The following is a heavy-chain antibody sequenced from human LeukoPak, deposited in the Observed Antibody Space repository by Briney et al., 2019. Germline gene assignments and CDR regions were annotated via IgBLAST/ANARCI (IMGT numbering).Heavy chain of an antibody. CDR3: AKDHTLYYDIMTEYYLASAFDI. CDR2: ISYDGSNK. CDR1: GFTFSDYY. Sequence: GGSLRLSCAASGFTFSDYYMSWIRQAPGKGLEWVAIISYDGSNKYYPDSVEGRFTISRDNSKNTLYLQMNSLRVEDTAVYYCAKDHTLYYDIMTEYYLASAFDIWGQGTVVSVSS. J-gene: IGHJ3*02. D-gene: IGHD3-9*01. V-gene: IGHV3-30*18.